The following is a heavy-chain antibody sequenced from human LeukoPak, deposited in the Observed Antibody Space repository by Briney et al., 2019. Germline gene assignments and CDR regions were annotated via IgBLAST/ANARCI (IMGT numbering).Heavy chain of an antibody. CDR3: ATWAFYHNLDV. CDR1: GFNIGPYA. J-gene: IGHJ6*02. D-gene: IGHD2/OR15-2a*01. Sequence: GGSLRLSCAASGFNIGPYAMYWVRQGPGRGLEWFSVIKADGSGTFYSDSVRGRFTTSRDNSKNSLYLQMSSLTSDDTALYYCATWAFYHNLDVWGQGTTVAVSS. V-gene: IGHV3-43*02. CDR2: IKADGSGT.